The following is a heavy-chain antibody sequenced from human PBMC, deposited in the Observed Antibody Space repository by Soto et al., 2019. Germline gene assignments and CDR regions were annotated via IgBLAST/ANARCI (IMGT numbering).Heavy chain of an antibody. CDR2: IMPVFSTP. J-gene: IGHJ6*01. D-gene: IGHD3-3*02. CDR3: ARDKDRQQLGGNYYYIMDV. CDR1: GGTFRTSA. Sequence: QVQLVQSGAEVKKPGSSVKVSCKTSGGTFRTSAISWVRQAPGQGLEWMGGIMPVFSTPDYAQKFQGRVTITADESTGTAYMELRSLRSEDTAVYSCARDKDRQQLGGNYYYIMDVWGQGTTVTVSS. V-gene: IGHV1-69*12.